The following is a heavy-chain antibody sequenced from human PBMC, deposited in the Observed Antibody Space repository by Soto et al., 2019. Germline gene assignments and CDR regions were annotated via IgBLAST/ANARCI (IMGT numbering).Heavy chain of an antibody. CDR3: ARFRQRCWSGYYRGHNWFDP. CDR1: GYTFTSYG. Sequence: QVQLVQSGAEVKKPGASVKVSCKASGYTFTSYGISWVRQAPGQGLEWMGWISAYNGNTNYAQKLQGRVTMTTDTSTSTAYMELRSLRSDDTAVYYCARFRQRCWSGYYRGHNWFDPWGQGTLVTVSS. J-gene: IGHJ5*02. CDR2: ISAYNGNT. D-gene: IGHD3-3*01. V-gene: IGHV1-18*04.